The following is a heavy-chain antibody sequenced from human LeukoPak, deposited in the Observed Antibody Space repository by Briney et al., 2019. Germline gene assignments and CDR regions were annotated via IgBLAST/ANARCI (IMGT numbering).Heavy chain of an antibody. CDR3: AKSGGYGLIDY. V-gene: IGHV4-59*04. J-gene: IGHJ4*02. Sequence: SETLSLTCTVSGGSISSYYWSWIRQPPGKGLEWIGYIYDSGSTYYNASLQSRVTISIDTPKNQFSLRLSSVTAADTAMYYCAKSGGYGLIDYWGQGTLVTVSS. CDR2: IYDSGST. D-gene: IGHD1-26*01. CDR1: GGSISSYY.